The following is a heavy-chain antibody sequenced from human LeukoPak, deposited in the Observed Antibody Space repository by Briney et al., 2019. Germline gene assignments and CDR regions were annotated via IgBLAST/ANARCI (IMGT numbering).Heavy chain of an antibody. CDR2: ISGSDGST. J-gene: IGHJ4*02. D-gene: IGHD4-23*01. CDR3: ARDRDISDYGGNSGFDY. V-gene: IGHV3-23*01. Sequence: PGGSLRLSCAASGFTFSTYALTWVRQAPGKGLEWVSVISGSDGSTNYADSVKGRFTISRDNSKNTLYLQMNSLRAEDTAVYYCARDRDISDYGGNSGFDYWGQGTLVTVSS. CDR1: GFTFSTYA.